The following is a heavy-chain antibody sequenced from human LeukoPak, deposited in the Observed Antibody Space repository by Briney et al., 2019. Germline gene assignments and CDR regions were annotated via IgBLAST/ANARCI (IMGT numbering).Heavy chain of an antibody. V-gene: IGHV1-46*03. Sequence: ASVKVSCKASGYTFTSYYMHWVRQAPGQGLEWMGIINPSGGSTSYAQKFQGRVTMTRDTSTSTVYMELSSLRSEDTAVYYCARAPHGGLPHIHDAFDIWGQGTMVTVSS. CDR2: INPSGGST. CDR3: ARAPHGGLPHIHDAFDI. J-gene: IGHJ3*02. CDR1: GYTFTSYY. D-gene: IGHD2-15*01.